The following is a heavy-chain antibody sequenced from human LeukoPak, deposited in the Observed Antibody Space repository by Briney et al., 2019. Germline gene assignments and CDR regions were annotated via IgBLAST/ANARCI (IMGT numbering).Heavy chain of an antibody. J-gene: IGHJ4*02. D-gene: IGHD3-16*02. V-gene: IGHV3-30*02. CDR3: ARAKQTFGGIIVTFDY. CDR2: IRYDGSNK. CDR1: GFTFSSYG. Sequence: GGSLRLSCAASGFTFSSYGMHWVRQAPGKGLEWVAFIRYDGSNKYYVDSVKGRFTISRDNSKNTLFLQMNSLRAEDTAVYYCARAKQTFGGIIVTFDYWGQGTLVTVSS.